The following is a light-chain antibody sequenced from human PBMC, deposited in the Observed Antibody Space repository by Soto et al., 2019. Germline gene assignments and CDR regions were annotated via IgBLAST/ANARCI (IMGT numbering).Light chain of an antibody. Sequence: QSVLTQPPSASGTPGQRVTVSCSGSSSNIETNNVYWYQRLPGTAPKLLIFRNNQRPSGVPDRFSGSKSDTSASLAISGLRSEDEADYFCAAWDDSLSRVVFGGGTKLTVL. CDR3: AAWDDSLSRVV. V-gene: IGLV1-47*01. CDR1: SSNIETNN. J-gene: IGLJ3*02. CDR2: RNN.